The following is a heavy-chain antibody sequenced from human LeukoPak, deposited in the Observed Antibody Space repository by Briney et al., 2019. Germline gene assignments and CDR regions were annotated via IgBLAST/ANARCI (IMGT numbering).Heavy chain of an antibody. CDR2: ISSSGSTI. CDR3: AKSQGRERPTFFPQGQRTKGYFDY. D-gene: IGHD2/OR15-2a*01. J-gene: IGHJ4*02. V-gene: IGHV3-48*03. CDR1: GFTFSSYE. Sequence: GGSLRLSCAASGFTFSSYEMRWVRQAPGKGLEWVSYISSSGSTIYYADSVKGRFTISRDNAKNSLYLQMNSLRAEDTAVYYCAKSQGRERPTFFPQGQRTKGYFDYWGQGTLVTVSS.